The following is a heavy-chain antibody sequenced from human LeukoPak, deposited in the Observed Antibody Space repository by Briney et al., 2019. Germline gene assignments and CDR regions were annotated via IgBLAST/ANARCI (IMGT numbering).Heavy chain of an antibody. Sequence: ASVKVSCKDSGYTFTSYGISWVRPAPGQGREWMGWISAYNGNTNYAQKLQGRVTMTTDTSTSTAYMELRSLRTDDTAVYYCAREVVDYGDNEYYFYYWGQGTPVTVSS. CDR3: AREVVDYGDNEYYFYY. CDR2: ISAYNGNT. CDR1: GYTFTSYG. D-gene: IGHD4-17*01. V-gene: IGHV1-18*04. J-gene: IGHJ4*02.